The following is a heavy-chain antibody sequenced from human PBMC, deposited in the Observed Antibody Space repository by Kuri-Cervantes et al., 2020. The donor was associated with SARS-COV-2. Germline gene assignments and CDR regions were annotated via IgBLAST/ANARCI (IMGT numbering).Heavy chain of an antibody. Sequence: ETLSLTCAASGFTFSGHWIHWVRQAPGKGLVWVSHINPDGSYTNNADSVKGRFTLSRDNAKSMLFLQMNSLRAEDTAVYYCVRDGDHWNFDYWGQGTLVTVSS. CDR3: VRDGDHWNFDY. V-gene: IGHV3-74*01. CDR2: INPDGSYT. D-gene: IGHD1-1*01. J-gene: IGHJ4*02. CDR1: GFTFSGHW.